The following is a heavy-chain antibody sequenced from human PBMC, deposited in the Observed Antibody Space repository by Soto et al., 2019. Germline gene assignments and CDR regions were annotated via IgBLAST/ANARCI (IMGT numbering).Heavy chain of an antibody. J-gene: IGHJ6*02. CDR3: ARPRSWYYYGMDV. CDR1: GGSFSGYY. CDR2: INHSGST. D-gene: IGHD6-13*01. V-gene: IGHV4-34*01. Sequence: QVQLQQWGAGLLKPSETLSLTCAVYGGSFSGYYWSWIRQHPGKGLEWIGEINHSGSTNYNPSLKSRVTISVDTSKNQFSLKLSSVTAADTAVYYCARPRSWYYYGMDVWGQGTTVTVSS.